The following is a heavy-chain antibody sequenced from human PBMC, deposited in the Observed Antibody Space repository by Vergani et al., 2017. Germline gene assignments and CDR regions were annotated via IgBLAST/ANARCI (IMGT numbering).Heavy chain of an antibody. Sequence: QVQLVQSGAEVKKPGASVKVSCKASGYTFTGYYMHWVRQAPGQGLEWMGWINPNSGGTNYAQKFQGWVTTTRDTSISTAYMELSRLRSDDTAVYYCARDDSGGDTGGWFDPWGQGTLVTVSS. D-gene: IGHD1-26*01. CDR1: GYTFTGYY. CDR2: INPNSGGT. CDR3: ARDDSGGDTGGWFDP. V-gene: IGHV1-2*04. J-gene: IGHJ5*02.